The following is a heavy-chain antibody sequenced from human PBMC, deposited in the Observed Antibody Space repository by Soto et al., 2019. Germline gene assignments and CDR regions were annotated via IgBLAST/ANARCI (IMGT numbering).Heavy chain of an antibody. Sequence: EVQLVESGGGLVQPGGSLRLSCAASAFTFRNYWMSWVRQAPGKGLECVAKIKEDGSEKYYVDSVKGRFTISRDNAESSVYLQMNSLTVEDTAMYYCARASSGTSGAIDYWGQGTLVTVSS. D-gene: IGHD2-2*01. V-gene: IGHV3-7*04. CDR1: AFTFRNYW. CDR3: ARASSGTSGAIDY. CDR2: IKEDGSEK. J-gene: IGHJ4*02.